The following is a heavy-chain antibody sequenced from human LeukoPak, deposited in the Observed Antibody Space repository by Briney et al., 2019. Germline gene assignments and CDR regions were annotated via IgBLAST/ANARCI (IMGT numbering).Heavy chain of an antibody. V-gene: IGHV4-34*01. CDR3: NTVTDPRMGYYFDY. CDR2: INHSGST. D-gene: IGHD4-17*01. Sequence: PSETLSLTCAVYGGSFSGYYWSWIRQPPGKGLEWIGEINHSGSTNYNPSLKSRVTISVDTSKNQFSLKLSSVTAADTAVYHCNTVTDPRMGYYFDYWGQGTLVTVSS. CDR1: GGSFSGYY. J-gene: IGHJ4*02.